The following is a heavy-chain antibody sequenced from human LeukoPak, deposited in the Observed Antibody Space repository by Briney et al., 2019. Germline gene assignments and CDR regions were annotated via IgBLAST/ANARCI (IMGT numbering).Heavy chain of an antibody. J-gene: IGHJ1*01. CDR1: GDSISSYY. Sequence: PSETLSLTCTVSGDSISSYYCSWIRQPPGKGLEWIGYIYYSGSTSYNPSLKSRVTISVDTSKNQFSLKLSSVTAADTAVYYCARDRYEYFQHWGQGTLVTVSS. V-gene: IGHV4-59*12. CDR3: ARDRYEYFQH. CDR2: IYYSGST. D-gene: IGHD1-26*01.